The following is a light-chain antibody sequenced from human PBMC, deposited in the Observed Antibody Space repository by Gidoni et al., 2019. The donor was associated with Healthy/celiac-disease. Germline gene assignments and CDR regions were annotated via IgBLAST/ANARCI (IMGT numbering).Light chain of an antibody. V-gene: IGKV1-33*01. CDR2: DAS. CDR1: QDISNY. J-gene: IGKJ2*01. CDR3: QQYDNLRYT. Sequence: DIQMTQSPSSLSASVGDRVTITCQASQDISNYLNWYQQKPGKAPKLLIYDASNLETGVPSRFSGRGSGTDFTFTISSLQPEEMATYYCQQYDNLRYTFGQGTKLEIK.